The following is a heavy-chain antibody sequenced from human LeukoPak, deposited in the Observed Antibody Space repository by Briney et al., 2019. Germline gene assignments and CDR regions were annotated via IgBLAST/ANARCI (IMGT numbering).Heavy chain of an antibody. CDR2: IIPIFGTA. Sequence: SVKVSCKASGGTFSSYAISWVRQAPGQGLEWMGGIIPIFGTANYAQKFQGRVTMTRDTSTSTVYMELSSLRSEDTAVYYCARSGYPGAAFDYWGQGTLVTVSS. CDR3: ARSGYPGAAFDY. V-gene: IGHV1-69*05. D-gene: IGHD3-22*01. J-gene: IGHJ4*02. CDR1: GGTFSSYA.